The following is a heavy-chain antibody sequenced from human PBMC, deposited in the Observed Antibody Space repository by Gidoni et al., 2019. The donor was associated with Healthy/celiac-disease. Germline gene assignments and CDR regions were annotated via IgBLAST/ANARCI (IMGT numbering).Heavy chain of an antibody. CDR1: GFTFDDYA. J-gene: IGHJ4*02. V-gene: IGHV3-9*01. D-gene: IGHD4-17*01. Sequence: EVQLVESGGGLVQPGRSLRLSCAAAGFTFDDYAMHWVRQAPGKGLEWVSGISWNSGSIGYADSVKGRFTISRDNAKNSLYLQMNSLRAEDTALYYCAKVNIRYGDYVGKSDYFDYWGQGTLVTVSS. CDR3: AKVNIRYGDYVGKSDYFDY. CDR2: ISWNSGSI.